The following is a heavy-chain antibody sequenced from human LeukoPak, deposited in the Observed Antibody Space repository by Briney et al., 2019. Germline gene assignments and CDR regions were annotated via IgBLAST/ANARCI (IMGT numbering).Heavy chain of an antibody. V-gene: IGHV1-24*01. CDR3: ATVSSWYQMSSDY. CDR2: FDPEDGET. D-gene: IGHD6-13*01. J-gene: IGHJ4*02. Sequence: ASVRVSCKVSGYTLTELSMHWVRQAPGKGLEWMGGFDPEDGETIYAQKFQGRVTMTEDTSTDTAYMELSSLRSEDTAVYYCATVSSWYQMSSDYWGQGTLVTVSS. CDR1: GYTLTELS.